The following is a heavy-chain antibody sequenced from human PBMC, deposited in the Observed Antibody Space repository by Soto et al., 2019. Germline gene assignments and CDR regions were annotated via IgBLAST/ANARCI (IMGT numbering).Heavy chain of an antibody. V-gene: IGHV1-18*01. CDR3: AIHHGPTTSENWFDP. J-gene: IGHJ5*02. CDR2: ISTYSGDT. CDR1: GYTFFTYD. D-gene: IGHD5-12*01. Sequence: QVHLVQSGVEVKTPGASVKVSCQASGYTFFTYDISWVRQAPGQGLEWRGWISTYSGDTKYAQKFQGRVTMTTVTSTTTAYLELRSLRSDDTGVYYCAIHHGPTTSENWFDPWGQGTLVTVSS.